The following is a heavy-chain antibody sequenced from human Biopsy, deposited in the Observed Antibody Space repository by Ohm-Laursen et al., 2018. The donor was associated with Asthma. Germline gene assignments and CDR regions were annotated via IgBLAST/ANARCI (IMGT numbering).Heavy chain of an antibody. CDR3: ARGLDYSGRSGFDY. D-gene: IGHD3-10*01. V-gene: IGHV3-33*05. J-gene: IGHJ4*02. CDR1: GFTFSSYG. Sequence: SLRLSCTASGFTFSSYGMDWVCQAPGKGLEWVALMSYDGSIKDYADSVRGRFTISRDNSMNTLYLHMNSLRVEDTAVYYCARGLDYSGRSGFDYWGQGTLVTVSS. CDR2: MSYDGSIK.